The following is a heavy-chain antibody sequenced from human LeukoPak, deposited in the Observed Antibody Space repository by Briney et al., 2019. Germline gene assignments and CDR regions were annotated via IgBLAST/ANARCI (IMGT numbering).Heavy chain of an antibody. D-gene: IGHD1-26*01. J-gene: IGHJ3*02. CDR1: GGSFNDNY. CDR3: ASYSGTYSAFEI. CDR2: IFYNGGP. V-gene: IGHV4-34*12. Sequence: TSEALSLTCAVYGGSFNDNYWTWIRQPPGRGLEWLGNIFYNGGPYYNPSFKSRVAISVDTSKNHFSLTLNAVTAADTAVYYCASYSGTYSAFEIWGQGTPVTVSS.